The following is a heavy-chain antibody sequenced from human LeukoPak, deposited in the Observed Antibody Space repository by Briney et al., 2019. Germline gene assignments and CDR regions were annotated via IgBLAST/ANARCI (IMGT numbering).Heavy chain of an antibody. V-gene: IGHV4-4*02. CDR2: IYHSGST. D-gene: IGHD3-3*01. J-gene: IGHJ3*02. CDR3: ARRGLRFLEWFAFDI. CDR1: GGSISSSNW. Sequence: SETLSLTCAVSGGSISSSNWWSWVRQPPGKGLEWIGEIYHSGSTNYNPSLKSRVTISVDKSKNQFSLKLSSVTAADTAVYYCARRGLRFLEWFAFDIWGQGTMVTVSS.